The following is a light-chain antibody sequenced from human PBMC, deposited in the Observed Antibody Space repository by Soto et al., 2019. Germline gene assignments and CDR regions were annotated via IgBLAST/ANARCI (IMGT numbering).Light chain of an antibody. V-gene: IGKV4-1*01. CDR3: QQHYSTPLT. J-gene: IGKJ4*01. Sequence: DIVMTQSPDSLAVSLGERATINCKSSQSVLYSSNNKNYLAWYQQKPGKPPKLLIYWASNRQSGVPDRFSGSGSGTDFTLSISSLQAEEVAVDYCQQHYSTPLTFGGGTKVDIK. CDR1: QSVLYSSNNKNY. CDR2: WAS.